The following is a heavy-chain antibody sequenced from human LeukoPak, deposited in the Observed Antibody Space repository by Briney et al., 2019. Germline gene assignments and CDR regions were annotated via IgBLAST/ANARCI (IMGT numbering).Heavy chain of an antibody. CDR3: TRTYYYDSSGYYPDY. CDR1: GFTFSRYG. J-gene: IGHJ4*02. D-gene: IGHD3-22*01. V-gene: IGHV3-49*03. CDR2: IRSKAYGGTT. Sequence: GGSLRLSCAASGFTFSRYGMHWFRQAPGKGLEWVGFIRSKAYGGTTEYAASVKGRFTISRDDSKSIAYLQMNSLKTEDTAVYYCTRTYYYDSSGYYPDYWGQGTLVTVSS.